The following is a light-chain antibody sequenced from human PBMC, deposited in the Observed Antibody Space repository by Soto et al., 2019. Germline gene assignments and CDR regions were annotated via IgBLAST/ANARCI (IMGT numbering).Light chain of an antibody. V-gene: IGKV4-1*01. Sequence: DIVMTQSPDSLAVSLGERATINCTSSQNVLYSSNKNYLAWFQQKPGQPPTLLIYWASARESGVPDRFSGSGSGTDFTLPISSLQAEDVAVYYCQQYYSTPWTFGQGTKVEIK. J-gene: IGKJ1*01. CDR3: QQYYSTPWT. CDR2: WAS. CDR1: QNVLYSSNKNY.